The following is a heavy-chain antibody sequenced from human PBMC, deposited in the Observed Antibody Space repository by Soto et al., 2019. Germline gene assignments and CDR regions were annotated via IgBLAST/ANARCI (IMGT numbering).Heavy chain of an antibody. Sequence: GGSLRLSCAVSGFTLSSYGMHWVRQAPGKGLEWVAVIWYDGSNKYYADSVKGRFTISRDNSKNTLYLQMNSLRAEDTAVYYCAGGSGSPLFDPWGQGTLVTVSS. D-gene: IGHD3-10*01. V-gene: IGHV3-33*01. CDR3: AGGSGSPLFDP. J-gene: IGHJ5*02. CDR2: IWYDGSNK. CDR1: GFTLSSYG.